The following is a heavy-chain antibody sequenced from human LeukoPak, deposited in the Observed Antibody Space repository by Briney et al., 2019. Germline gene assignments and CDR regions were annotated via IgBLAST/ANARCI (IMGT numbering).Heavy chain of an antibody. CDR2: ISYIGTT. CDR1: GDSFSSHY. J-gene: IGHJ3*02. CDR3: ARDLVTVTKGFDI. V-gene: IGHV4-59*11. D-gene: IGHD4-17*01. Sequence: SETLSLTCAVSGDSFSSHYWTWIRQPPGRGLEWIGYISYIGTTNYNPSLKSRVTISIDTSKNQFSLKLSSVTTADTAVYYCARDLVTVTKGFDIWGLGTMVAVSS.